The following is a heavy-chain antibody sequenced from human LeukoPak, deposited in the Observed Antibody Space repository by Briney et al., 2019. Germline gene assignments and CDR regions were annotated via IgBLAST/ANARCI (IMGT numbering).Heavy chain of an antibody. CDR2: VWYDGSNK. Sequence: GRSLRLSFAASGFTFSSYGMDWVPEAPGKGLEWVVVVWYDGSNKYYADSVKGRFTIPRDNSKNTLYLQMNSLRAEDTAVYYCARDELVPAAISYYYYGMDVWGQGTTVTVSS. CDR1: GFTFSSYG. V-gene: IGHV3-33*01. CDR3: ARDELVPAAISYYYYGMDV. J-gene: IGHJ6*02. D-gene: IGHD2-2*02.